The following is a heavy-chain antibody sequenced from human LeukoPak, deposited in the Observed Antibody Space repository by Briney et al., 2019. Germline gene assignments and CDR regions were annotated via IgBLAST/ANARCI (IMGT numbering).Heavy chain of an antibody. CDR2: ISSSGSTI. CDR3: ARDLGYSSSWYGGY. V-gene: IGHV3-11*04. CDR1: GFTFSDYY. Sequence: PGGYVCLSCAGSGFTFSDYYMSWLRQAPGKGREWVSYISSSGSTIYYADSVKGRLTIYRDTAKNSLYLQMNSLRAEDTAVYYCARDLGYSSSWYGGYWGQGTLVTVSS. D-gene: IGHD6-13*01. J-gene: IGHJ4*02.